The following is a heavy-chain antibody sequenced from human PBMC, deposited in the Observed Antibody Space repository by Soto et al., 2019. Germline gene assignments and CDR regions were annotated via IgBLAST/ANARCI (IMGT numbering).Heavy chain of an antibody. V-gene: IGHV3-74*01. CDR3: AKVHSGSYSAPDF. Sequence: GGSLRLSCAASGFTFSSSWMHWVRQAPGKGLVWVSRINSGASTTNYADSVKGRFTISRDNAKNTLFLQMNSLRAEDMAVYYCAKVHSGSYSAPDFWGQGTLVTVSS. CDR2: INSGASTT. J-gene: IGHJ4*02. CDR1: GFTFSSSW. D-gene: IGHD1-26*01.